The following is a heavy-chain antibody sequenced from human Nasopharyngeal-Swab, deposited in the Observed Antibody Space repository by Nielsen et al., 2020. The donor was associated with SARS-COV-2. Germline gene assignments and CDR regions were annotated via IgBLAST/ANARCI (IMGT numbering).Heavy chain of an antibody. J-gene: IGHJ4*02. CDR3: ARGSTLIDY. CDR1: GYTFTSYG. V-gene: IGHV1-18*01. D-gene: IGHD1-26*01. CDR2: ISGNIGTT. Sequence: ASVKVSCKASGYTFTSYGISWVRPAPGQGLEWLRWISGNIGTTNYAQNLQGRVTMTTDTSTSTAYMELRNLRSDDTAVYYCARGSTLIDYWGQGTLVTVSS.